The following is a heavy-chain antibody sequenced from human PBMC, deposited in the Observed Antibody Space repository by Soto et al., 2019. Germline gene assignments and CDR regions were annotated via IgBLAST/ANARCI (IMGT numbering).Heavy chain of an antibody. CDR1: GFTVSGSA. J-gene: IGHJ6*02. Sequence: PGRYRWLACPASGFTVSGSAKHWVREPYGKGLEWVGRIRSTANNDATAYAASVKGRVTISRDDSKNTAYLQMNSLETEDTAVYYCIRPHYDFSNHYGMDVSGQRTTVTVS. CDR3: IRPHYDFSNHYGMDV. CDR2: IRSTANNDAT. V-gene: IGHV3-73*01. D-gene: IGHD3-3*01.